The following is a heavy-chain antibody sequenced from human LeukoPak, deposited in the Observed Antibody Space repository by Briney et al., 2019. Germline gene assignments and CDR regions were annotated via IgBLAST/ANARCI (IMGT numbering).Heavy chain of an antibody. J-gene: IGHJ4*02. Sequence: SSETLSLTCTVSGGSISSYYWSWIRQPPGKGLEWIGYIYYSGSTYYNPSLKSRVTIPVDTSKNQFSLKLSSVTAADTAVYYCARETYYDSSGSPNFDYWGQGTLVTVSS. D-gene: IGHD3-22*01. CDR1: GGSISSYY. CDR3: ARETYYDSSGSPNFDY. V-gene: IGHV4-59*06. CDR2: IYYSGST.